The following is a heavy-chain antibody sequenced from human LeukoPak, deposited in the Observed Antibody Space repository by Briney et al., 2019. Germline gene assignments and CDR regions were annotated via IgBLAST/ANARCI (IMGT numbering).Heavy chain of an antibody. CDR1: GGSISSYY. J-gene: IGHJ6*02. CDR3: ARDYYGSGSYYPYYYYGMDV. Sequence: SQTLSLTCTVSGGSISSYYWSWIRQPPGKGLEWIGYIYYSGSTNYNPSLKSRVTISVDTSKNQFSLKLSSVTAADTAVYYCARDYYGSGSYYPYYYYGMDVWGQGTTVTVSS. V-gene: IGHV4-59*01. D-gene: IGHD3-10*01. CDR2: IYYSGST.